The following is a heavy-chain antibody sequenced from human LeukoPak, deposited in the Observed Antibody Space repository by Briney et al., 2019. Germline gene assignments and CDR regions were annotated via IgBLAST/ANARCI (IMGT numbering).Heavy chain of an antibody. CDR1: GFTFSSYA. Sequence: GRSLRLSCAASGFTFSSYAMHWVRQAPGKGLEWVAVISYDGSNKYYADSVKGRFTISRDNSKNTLYLQMNSLRAEGTAVYYCARDPYCGGDCYHFDYWGQGTLVTVSS. J-gene: IGHJ4*02. D-gene: IGHD2-21*02. V-gene: IGHV3-30-3*01. CDR2: ISYDGSNK. CDR3: ARDPYCGGDCYHFDY.